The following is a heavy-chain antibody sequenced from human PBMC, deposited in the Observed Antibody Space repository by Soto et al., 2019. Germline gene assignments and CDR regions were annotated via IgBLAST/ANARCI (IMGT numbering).Heavy chain of an antibody. CDR3: ARGLECRGYCLDKPTWFAP. CDR2: IIPIFGTP. J-gene: IGHJ5*02. CDR1: GGTFSTYT. Sequence: QVQLVQSGAEVKKPGSSVKVSCKASGGTFSTYTFSWVRQAPGQGLEWMGRIIPIFGTPYYAQKFQGRVTITAYKSTSTVYMELSSLRSDDTAVYFCARGLECRGYCLDKPTWFAPWGQGTLVTVSS. D-gene: IGHD2-15*01. V-gene: IGHV1-69*06.